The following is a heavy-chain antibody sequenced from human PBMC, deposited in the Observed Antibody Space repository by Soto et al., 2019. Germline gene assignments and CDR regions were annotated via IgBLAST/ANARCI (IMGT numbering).Heavy chain of an antibody. CDR2: INSDGSRT. CDR3: ARGPRNYYGTDV. V-gene: IGHV3-74*01. J-gene: IGHJ6*02. CDR1: GFTFNNYW. Sequence: PGGPLRLSCAASGFTFNNYWMHWVRQVPGKGLVWVSRINSDGSRTSYADSGEGRFTISRDNAKNTLYLQMDSLGAEDTAVYYCARGPRNYYGTDVWGQGTTVTVSS.